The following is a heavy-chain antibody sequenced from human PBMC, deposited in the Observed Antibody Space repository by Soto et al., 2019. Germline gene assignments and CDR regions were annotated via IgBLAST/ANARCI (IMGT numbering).Heavy chain of an antibody. CDR1: GYTFTSFG. Sequence: QVQLVQSGAEVKKPGASVKVSCKASGYTFTSFGITWVRQAPGQGLEWMGWISVYNGKTNYAQKLQGRVTVTRDTSTNTAYMELRSLRSDDTVVYYCAKDDYGKNAGDAVEMWGQGTMVTVSS. CDR3: AKDDYGKNAGDAVEM. J-gene: IGHJ3*02. CDR2: ISVYNGKT. V-gene: IGHV1-18*01. D-gene: IGHD4-17*01.